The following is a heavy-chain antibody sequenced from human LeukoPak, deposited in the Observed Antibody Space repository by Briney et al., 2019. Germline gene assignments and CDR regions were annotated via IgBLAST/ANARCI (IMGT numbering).Heavy chain of an antibody. J-gene: IGHJ4*02. V-gene: IGHV1-69*04. Sequence: ASVKVSCKASGGTFSSYAISWVRQAPGQGLEWMGRIIPIFDIANYAQKFQGRVTITADKSTSTAYMELSSLRSEDTAVYYCATDIRSSWYGVAILGYWGQGTLVTVSS. D-gene: IGHD6-13*01. CDR1: GGTFSSYA. CDR2: IIPIFDIA. CDR3: ATDIRSSWYGVAILGY.